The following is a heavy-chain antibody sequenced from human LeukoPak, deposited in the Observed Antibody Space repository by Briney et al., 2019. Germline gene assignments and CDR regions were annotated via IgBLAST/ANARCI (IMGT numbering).Heavy chain of an antibody. CDR1: GGTFSSYA. V-gene: IGHV1-69*04. Sequence: SVKVSCKASGGTFSSYAISWVRQAPGQGLEWMGRIIPIFGIANYAQKFQGRVTITADKSTSTAYKELSSLRSEDTAVYYCARDHPQYCIAAAGTCWYFDLWGRGTLVTVSS. D-gene: IGHD6-13*01. J-gene: IGHJ2*01. CDR3: ARDHPQYCIAAAGTCWYFDL. CDR2: IIPIFGIA.